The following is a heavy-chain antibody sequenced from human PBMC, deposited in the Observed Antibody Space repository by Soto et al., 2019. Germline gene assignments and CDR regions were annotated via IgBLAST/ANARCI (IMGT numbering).Heavy chain of an antibody. CDR2: ISYDGGNT. Sequence: PGGSLRLSCVASGFTFSRYGMHWVRQGPAKGLEWVSFISYDGGNTDYVGSVKGRFTISRDNSKNTLYLQMRSLRAEDTAVYFCAREVRANLNDFGDYEWFDPWGQGTLVTVSS. CDR3: AREVRANLNDFGDYEWFDP. V-gene: IGHV3-30*03. J-gene: IGHJ5*02. D-gene: IGHD4-17*01. CDR1: GFTFSRYG.